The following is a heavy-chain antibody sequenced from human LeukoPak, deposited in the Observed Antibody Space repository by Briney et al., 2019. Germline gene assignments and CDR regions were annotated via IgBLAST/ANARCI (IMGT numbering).Heavy chain of an antibody. J-gene: IGHJ4*02. Sequence: PGGSLRLSCAGSGFTFSRYWVTWVRQAPGKGLEWVATIKPDGSETYYLDSVKGRFTISRDNARDSLYLQMNSLRDDDTSLYYCARDASALHWGRGTLVTVSS. V-gene: IGHV3-7*01. CDR2: IKPDGSET. D-gene: IGHD6-19*01. CDR3: ARDASALH. CDR1: GFTFSRYW.